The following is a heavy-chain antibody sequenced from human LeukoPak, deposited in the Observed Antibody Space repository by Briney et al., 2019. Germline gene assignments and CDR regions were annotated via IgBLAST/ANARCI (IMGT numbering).Heavy chain of an antibody. D-gene: IGHD3-10*01. CDR2: ISSSGSTI. J-gene: IGHJ4*02. CDR3: ARAPMVRGVPDY. V-gene: IGHV3-48*03. Sequence: GGSLRLSCAASGFTFSSYEMNWVRQAPGKGLEWVSYISSSGSTIYYADSVKGRFTIPRDNAKNSLYLQMNSLRAEDTAVYYCARAPMVRGVPDYWGQGTLVTVSS. CDR1: GFTFSSYE.